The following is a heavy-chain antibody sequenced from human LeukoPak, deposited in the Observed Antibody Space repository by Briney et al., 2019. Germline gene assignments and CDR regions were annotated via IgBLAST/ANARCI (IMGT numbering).Heavy chain of an antibody. CDR3: ASRPVIAAAGPDY. CDR2: ISYDGSNK. Sequence: PGGSLRLSCAASGFTFSSYAMHWVRQAPGKGLEWVAVISYDGSNKYYADSVKGRFTISRDNSKNTLYLQMNSLRAEDTAVYYCASRPVIAAAGPDYWGQGTLVTVSS. J-gene: IGHJ4*02. D-gene: IGHD6-13*01. V-gene: IGHV3-30-3*01. CDR1: GFTFSSYA.